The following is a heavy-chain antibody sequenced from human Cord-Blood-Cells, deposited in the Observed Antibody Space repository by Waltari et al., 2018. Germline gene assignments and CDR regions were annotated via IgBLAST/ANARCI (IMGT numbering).Heavy chain of an antibody. CDR1: GGSISSSSYY. CDR2: IYYSGST. D-gene: IGHD3-3*01. Sequence: QLQLQESGPGLVKPSETLSLTCTVSGGSISSSSYYWGWIRQPPGKGREWIGSIYYSGSTYYNPSLKSRVTISVDTSKNQFSLKLSSVTAADTAVYYCASVRFLEWLLYYWGQGTLVTVSS. CDR3: ASVRFLEWLLYY. J-gene: IGHJ4*02. V-gene: IGHV4-39*01.